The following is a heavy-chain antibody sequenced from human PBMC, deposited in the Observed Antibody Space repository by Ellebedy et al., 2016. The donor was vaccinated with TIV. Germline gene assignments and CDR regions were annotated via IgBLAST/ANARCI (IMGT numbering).Heavy chain of an antibody. D-gene: IGHD1-26*01. J-gene: IGHJ6*02. CDR1: GFTFDNFA. CDR3: AKDGRPLMSAYYYYGVDV. CDR2: ISGGGDTT. Sequence: GESLKISCAASGFTFDNFAMTWVRQAPGKGLEWVSSISGGGDTTYYPESVKGRLTISRDNSKNTVYLQMNSLRTEDTAVYYCAKDGRPLMSAYYYYGVDVWGQGTTVTVSS. V-gene: IGHV3-23*01.